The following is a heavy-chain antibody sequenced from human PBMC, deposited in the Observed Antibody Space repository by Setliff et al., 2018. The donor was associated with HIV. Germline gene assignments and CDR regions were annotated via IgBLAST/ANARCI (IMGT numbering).Heavy chain of an antibody. CDR2: ISQSGGST. CDR1: GFTFNNNA. Sequence: GGSLRLSCAASGFTFNNNAMSWVRQAPGEGLEWVSGISQSGGSTYYADSVKGRFTISRDNSKYTLYLQMNSLRADDTAVYYCARGGLDSVFQSFDYWGQGTLVTVSS. V-gene: IGHV3-23*01. CDR3: ARGGLDSVFQSFDY. D-gene: IGHD2-21*01. J-gene: IGHJ4*02.